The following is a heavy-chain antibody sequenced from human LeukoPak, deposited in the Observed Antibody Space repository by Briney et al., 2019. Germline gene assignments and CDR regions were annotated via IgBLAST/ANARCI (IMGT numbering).Heavy chain of an antibody. V-gene: IGHV1-69*04. D-gene: IGHD3-10*01. CDR2: IIPIFGIA. CDR1: GGTFSSYA. CDR3: ARGCYYYGSGSYCLYGMDV. Sequence: SAKVSCKASGGTFSSYAISWVRQAPGQGLEWMGRIIPIFGIANYAQKFQGRVTITADKSTSTAYMELSSLRSEDTAVYYCARGCYYYGSGSYCLYGMDVWGQGTTVTVSS. J-gene: IGHJ6*02.